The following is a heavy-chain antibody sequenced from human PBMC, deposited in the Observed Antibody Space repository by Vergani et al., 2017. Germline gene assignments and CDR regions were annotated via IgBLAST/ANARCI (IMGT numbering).Heavy chain of an antibody. CDR2: IKSTFDRGTT. D-gene: IGHD2-21*01. CDR1: GFSFRNAW. CDR3: TTDPRYCGDGSCXWLRDHHYYGMDV. J-gene: IGHJ6*02. Sequence: EVQLVESGGGIVKPGGSLRLSCVASGFSFRNAWMNWVRRTPGKGLEWVGRIKSTFDRGTTDYAAAVKGRFTISRDASKNTLFLQMNGLKTEDIGVYYCTTDPRYCGDGSCXWLRDHHYYGMDVWGQGTTVTVSS. V-gene: IGHV3-15*07.